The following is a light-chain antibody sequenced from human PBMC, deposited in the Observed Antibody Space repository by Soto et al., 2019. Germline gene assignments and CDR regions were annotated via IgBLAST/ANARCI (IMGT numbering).Light chain of an antibody. CDR3: QQSYRTPLT. CDR2: AAS. Sequence: DIQMTKSPSSLSASVGDRVTITCRASQSISSYLNWYQQKPGKAPKLLMYAASSLKSGVPSRFSGSGSGTDFTLTISILQPEDFATYYCQQSYRTPLTCGGGTKVEIK. V-gene: IGKV1-39*01. J-gene: IGKJ4*01. CDR1: QSISSY.